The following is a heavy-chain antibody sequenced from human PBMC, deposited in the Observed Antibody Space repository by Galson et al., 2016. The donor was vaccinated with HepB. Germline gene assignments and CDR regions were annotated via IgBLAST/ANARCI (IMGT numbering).Heavy chain of an antibody. CDR3: ARQQVGNNWFDP. CDR1: GASVTSYY. CDR2: MYYSGRT. J-gene: IGHJ5*02. Sequence: QVQLQESGPGLVKPSETLSLTCTVPGASVTSYYWSWIRQPPGKALEWIGCMYYSGRTDYSPSLKRRVTMSADTSKNQFSLRLSSVTAADTAVYYCARQQVGNNWFDPWGQGTLVTVSS. V-gene: IGHV4-59*02.